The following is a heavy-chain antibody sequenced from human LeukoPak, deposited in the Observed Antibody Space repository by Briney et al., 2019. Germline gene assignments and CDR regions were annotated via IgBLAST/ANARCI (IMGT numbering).Heavy chain of an antibody. CDR1: GLGFSSFS. Sequence: PGGSLRLSCAASGLGFSSFSFNWIRQAPGKGLEWVSSITPTTSYIYYADSVRGRFTISRENAKNSLYLQMNSLRAEDTAVYYCARLRRTSDSSGDYYYYDYWGQGTLVTVSS. CDR2: ITPTTSYI. V-gene: IGHV3-21*01. J-gene: IGHJ4*02. CDR3: ARLRRTSDSSGDYYYYDY. D-gene: IGHD3-22*01.